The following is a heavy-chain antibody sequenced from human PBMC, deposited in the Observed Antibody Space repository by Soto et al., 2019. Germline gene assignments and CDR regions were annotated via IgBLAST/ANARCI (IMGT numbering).Heavy chain of an antibody. V-gene: IGHV1-69*13. J-gene: IGHJ4*02. D-gene: IGHD3-3*01. CDR3: ATGVIWIGYFTVDS. CDR1: GGSFGKSA. Sequence: SVKVSCKASGGSFGKSAINWVRQTPGQRLEWLGGFIPVYRTLNYAQKFQGRVTITADESTGTAYMTLSSLAPDDTAVYYCATGVIWIGYFTVDSWGQGTRVTVSS. CDR2: FIPVYRTL.